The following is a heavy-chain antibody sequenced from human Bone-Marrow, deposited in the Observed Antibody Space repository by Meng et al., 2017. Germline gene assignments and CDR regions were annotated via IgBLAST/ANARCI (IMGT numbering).Heavy chain of an antibody. CDR1: GFTFGDYA. V-gene: IGHV3-49*03. CDR2: IRSKAYGGTT. Sequence: GESLKISCTASGFTFGDYAMSWFRQAPGKGLEWVGFIRSKAYGGTTEYAASVKGRFTISRDDSKSIAYLQMNSLRSDDTAVYYCARDRRGFVVVPAAQYYYYYGMDVWGQGTTVTVSS. D-gene: IGHD2-2*01. CDR3: ARDRRGFVVVPAAQYYYYYGMDV. J-gene: IGHJ6*02.